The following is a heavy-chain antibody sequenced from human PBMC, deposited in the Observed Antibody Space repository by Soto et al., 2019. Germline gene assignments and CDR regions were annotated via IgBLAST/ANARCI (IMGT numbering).Heavy chain of an antibody. V-gene: IGHV3-21*01. D-gene: IGHD6-19*01. CDR2: ISSSSSYI. CDR3: ARGVAGTRPPFDY. CDR1: GFTFSSYS. J-gene: IGHJ4*02. Sequence: GGSLRLSCAASGFTFSSYSMNWVRQAPGKGLEWVSSISSSSSYIYYADSVKGRFTISRDNAKNSLYLQMNSLRAEDTAVYYCARGVAGTRPPFDYWGQGTLVTVSS.